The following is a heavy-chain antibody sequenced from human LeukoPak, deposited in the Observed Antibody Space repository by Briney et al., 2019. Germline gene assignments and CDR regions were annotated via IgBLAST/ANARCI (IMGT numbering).Heavy chain of an antibody. J-gene: IGHJ4*02. CDR1: GFTFSSYA. CDR2: MSYDGSNK. CDR3: TRSSGSYYDYFDY. V-gene: IGHV3-30-3*01. D-gene: IGHD1-26*01. Sequence: GGSLRLSCAASGFTFSSYAMHWVRQAPGKGLEWVAVMSYDGSNKYYANSVKGRFTITRDNSKNTLYLQMNSLRAEDTAVYYCTRSSGSYYDYFDYWGQGTLVTVSS.